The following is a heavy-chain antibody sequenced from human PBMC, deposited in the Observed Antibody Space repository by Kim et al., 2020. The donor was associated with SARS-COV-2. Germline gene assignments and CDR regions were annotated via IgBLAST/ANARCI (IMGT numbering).Heavy chain of an antibody. J-gene: IGHJ4*02. Sequence: GGSLRLSCAASGFTVSSNFMSWVRQAPGKGLEWVSLIYSVGTTYYADSVKGRFTISRDNSRNTVYLQMNSLRAEDTAVYYCARGHSSGYYYPDYWGQGTLVTVSS. D-gene: IGHD3-22*01. CDR1: GFTVSSNF. CDR3: ARGHSSGYYYPDY. CDR2: IYSVGTT. V-gene: IGHV3-53*01.